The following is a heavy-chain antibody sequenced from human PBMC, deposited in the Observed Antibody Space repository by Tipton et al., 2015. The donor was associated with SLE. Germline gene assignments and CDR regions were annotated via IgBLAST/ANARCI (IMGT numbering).Heavy chain of an antibody. CDR3: TTDNIKVPRSMDAFDV. CDR2: IKTQAEGGTK. V-gene: IGHV3-15*07. Sequence: SLRLSCATSGFSFSDAWMNWVRQAPGKGLEWVGRIKTQAEGGTKDYATSVKGRFTLSRDESKDTLYLQMNSLKTEDTAVYYCTTDNIKVPRSMDAFDVWGQGTMVTVSS. D-gene: IGHD1-14*01. J-gene: IGHJ3*01. CDR1: GFSFSDAW.